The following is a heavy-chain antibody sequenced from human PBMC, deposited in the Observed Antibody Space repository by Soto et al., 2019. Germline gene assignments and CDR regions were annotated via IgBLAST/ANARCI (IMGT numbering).Heavy chain of an antibody. D-gene: IGHD4-17*01. J-gene: IGHJ5*02. CDR2: INHSGST. CDR1: GGSFSGYY. CDR3: ASGPKTTVTTNNWFDP. V-gene: IGHV4-34*01. Sequence: PSETLSLTCAVYGGSFSGYYWSWIRQPPGKGLEWIGEINHSGSTNYNPSLKSRVTISVDTSKNQFSLKLSSVTAADTAVYYCASGPKTTVTTNNWFDPWGQGTLVTVSS.